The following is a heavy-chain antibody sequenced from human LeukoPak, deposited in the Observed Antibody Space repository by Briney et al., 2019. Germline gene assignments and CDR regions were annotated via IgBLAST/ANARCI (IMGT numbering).Heavy chain of an antibody. CDR3: ARGGAPYSSSWYGWFDH. V-gene: IGHV4-30-2*01. CDR1: GGSLSWGGYY. CDR2: IYRSGST. Sequence: SQTLSLTFAGSGGSLSWGGYYWRWIRQPPGEGVEWSGYIYRSGSTYYNCSLKSRVTISVDGSKTQYSLKLSPVTAADTAVYYCARGGAPYSSSWYGWFDHWGQGTLVTVSS. D-gene: IGHD6-13*01. J-gene: IGHJ5*02.